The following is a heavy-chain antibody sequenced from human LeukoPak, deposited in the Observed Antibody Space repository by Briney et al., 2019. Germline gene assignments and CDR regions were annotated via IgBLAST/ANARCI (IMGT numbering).Heavy chain of an antibody. Sequence: SETLSLTCAVYGGSFSGYYWSWIRQPPGKGLEWIGEINHSGSTNYNPSLKSRVTISVDTSKNQFSLKLSSVTAADTAVYYCARGVSYYYDGSGLGAQGGLDVLGKGTTVTVSS. CDR1: GGSFSGYY. CDR2: INHSGST. CDR3: ARGVSYYYDGSGLGAQGGLDV. J-gene: IGHJ6*04. D-gene: IGHD3-22*01. V-gene: IGHV4-34*01.